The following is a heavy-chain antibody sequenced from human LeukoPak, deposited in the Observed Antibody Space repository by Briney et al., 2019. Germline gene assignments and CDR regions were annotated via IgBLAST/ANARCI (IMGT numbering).Heavy chain of an antibody. CDR2: IKSKTDGGTT. CDR3: TTDPLPWCSGGSCYSGDAFDI. D-gene: IGHD2-15*01. CDR1: GLTFTNAW. J-gene: IGHJ3*02. V-gene: IGHV3-15*01. Sequence: PGGSLRLSCAASGLTFTNAWMTWVRQAPGKGLEWVGRIKSKTDGGTTDYAAPVKGRFTISRDDSKNALHLQMNSLKTEDTAVYYCTTDPLPWCSGGSCYSGDAFDIWGQGTMVTVSS.